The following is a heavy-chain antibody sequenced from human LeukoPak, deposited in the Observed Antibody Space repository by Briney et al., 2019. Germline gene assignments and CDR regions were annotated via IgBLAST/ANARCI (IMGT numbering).Heavy chain of an antibody. CDR2: INHSGST. Sequence: SETLSLTCAVYGGSFSGYYWSWIRQPPGKGLEWIGEINHSGSTNYNPSPKSRVTISVDTSKNQFSLKLSSVTAADTAVYYCARLYEMATIDSWGQGTLVTVSS. J-gene: IGHJ4*02. CDR1: GGSFSGYY. V-gene: IGHV4-34*01. D-gene: IGHD5-24*01. CDR3: ARLYEMATIDS.